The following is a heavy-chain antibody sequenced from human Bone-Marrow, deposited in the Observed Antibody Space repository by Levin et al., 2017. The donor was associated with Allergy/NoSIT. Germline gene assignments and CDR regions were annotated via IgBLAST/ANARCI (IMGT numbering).Heavy chain of an antibody. CDR3: ADVGHSYGLDV. Sequence: LSLTCAGSGFPFTDHYIDWVRQAPGMGLEWVGRIANKGGNYNTQYAASVKGRFTISRDDSKNSVYLQMSSLKTEDTAVYYCADVGHSYGLDVWGEGTAVTVSS. D-gene: IGHD5-12*01. J-gene: IGHJ6*04. CDR2: IANKGGNYNT. V-gene: IGHV3-72*01. CDR1: GFPFTDHY.